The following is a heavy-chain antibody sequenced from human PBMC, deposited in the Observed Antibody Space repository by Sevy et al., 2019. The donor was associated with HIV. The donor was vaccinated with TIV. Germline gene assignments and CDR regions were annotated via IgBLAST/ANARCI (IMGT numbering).Heavy chain of an antibody. CDR3: AGDDKDEGFDP. CDR2: ISSSGSTI. CDR1: GFTFSSYE. D-gene: IGHD2-15*01. Sequence: GGCLRLSCAASGFTFSSYEMNWVRQAPGKGLEWVSYISSSGSTIYYADSVKGRFTISRDNAKNSLYLQMNSLRAEDTAVYYWAGDDKDEGFDPWGQGTLVTVSS. V-gene: IGHV3-48*03. J-gene: IGHJ5*02.